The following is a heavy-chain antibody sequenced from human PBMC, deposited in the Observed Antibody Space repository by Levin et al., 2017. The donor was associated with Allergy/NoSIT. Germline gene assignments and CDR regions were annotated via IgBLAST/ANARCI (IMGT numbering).Heavy chain of an antibody. CDR1: GGKGRREE. Sequence: SVKVSCQEEGGKGRREERRGGGQEGGERLEWMVCLLLLFGPAPSSPPFPCRVTITADESTSTAYMELSSLRSEDTAVYYCARGLRPYYDSSGYDFGIDYWGQGTLVTVSS. CDR3: ARGLRPYYDSSGYDFGIDY. D-gene: IGHD3-22*01. V-gene: IGHV1-69*01. J-gene: IGHJ4*02. CDR2: LLLLFGPA.